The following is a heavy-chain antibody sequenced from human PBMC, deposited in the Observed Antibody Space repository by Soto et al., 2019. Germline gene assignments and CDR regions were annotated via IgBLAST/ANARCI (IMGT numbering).Heavy chain of an antibody. V-gene: IGHV3-74*01. CDR1: GFTFSSYW. J-gene: IGHJ6*02. D-gene: IGHD3-16*02. CDR3: ARGVKDYVWGSYRSYYVMHV. CDR2: INSDGSST. Sequence: GGSLRLSCAASGFTFSSYWMHWVRQAPGKGLVWVSRINSDGSSTSYEDSVKGRFTISRDNAKNTLYQQMNSLRAEDTAVYYYARGVKDYVWGSYRSYYVMHVWGQGTTVTVSS.